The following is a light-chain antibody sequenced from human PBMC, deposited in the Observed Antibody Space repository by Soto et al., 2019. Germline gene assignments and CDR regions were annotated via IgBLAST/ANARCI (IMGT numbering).Light chain of an antibody. V-gene: IGKV3-15*01. CDR1: QNINSN. CDR3: QQCHDWPHT. CDR2: GAS. J-gene: IGKJ2*01. Sequence: EIVMTQSPATLSVSPGERATLSCRASQNINSNLVWYQQKPGQAPRLLIYGASTRATGISARFSGRGSGTDFTLTISGLQSDDGAVYYCQQCHDWPHTFGQGTKLEIK.